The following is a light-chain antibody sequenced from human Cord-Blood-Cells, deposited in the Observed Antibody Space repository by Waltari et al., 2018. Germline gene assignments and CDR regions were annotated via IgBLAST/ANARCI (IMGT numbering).Light chain of an antibody. CDR2: DAS. Sequence: DIQMTQSPSSLSASVGDRVTITCQASQDISNYLKWYQQKPGKAPKLLIYDASNLETGVPSRFSGSGSGTDVTFTISSLQPEDIATYYCQQYDNLPFTFVPGTKVDIK. CDR1: QDISNY. J-gene: IGKJ3*01. V-gene: IGKV1-33*01. CDR3: QQYDNLPFT.